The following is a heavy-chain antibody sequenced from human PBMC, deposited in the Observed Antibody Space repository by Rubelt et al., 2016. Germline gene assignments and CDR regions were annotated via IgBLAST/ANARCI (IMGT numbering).Heavy chain of an antibody. CDR3: ASKAPPYQLLPSYYYYYGMDV. J-gene: IGHJ6*02. CDR2: IIPILGIA. CDR1: GGTFSSYA. D-gene: IGHD2-2*01. Sequence: VKVSCKASGGTFSSYAISWVRQAPGQGLEWMGRIIPILGIANYAQKFQGRVTITADKSTSTAYMELSSLRSEDTAVYYCASKAPPYQLLPSYYYYYGMDVWGQGTTVTVSS. V-gene: IGHV1-69*04.